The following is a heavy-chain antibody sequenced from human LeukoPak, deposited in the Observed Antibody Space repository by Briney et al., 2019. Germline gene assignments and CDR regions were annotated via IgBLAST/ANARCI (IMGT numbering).Heavy chain of an antibody. CDR2: IYYSGST. V-gene: IGHV4-59*01. Sequence: SETLSLTCTVSGGSISSYYWSWIRQPPGKGLEWIGYIYYSGSTNYNPSLKSRVTISVDTSKNQFSLKLSSVTAADTAVYYCARSPSRGSSRSEGVWYWGQGTLVTVSS. J-gene: IGHJ4*02. CDR3: ARSPSRGSSRSEGVWY. CDR1: GGSISSYY. D-gene: IGHD6-13*01.